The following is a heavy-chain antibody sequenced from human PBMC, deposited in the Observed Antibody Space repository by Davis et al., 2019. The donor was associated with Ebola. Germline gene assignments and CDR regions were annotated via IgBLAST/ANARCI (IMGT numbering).Heavy chain of an antibody. D-gene: IGHD2-2*01. Sequence: GGSLRLSCAASGFTFNNYAMNWVRQAPGKGLEWVSSISSSSSYIYYADSVKGRFTISRDNAKNSLYLQMNSLRAEDTAVYYCARDNIVVVPAARGGYYYYGMDVWGQGTTVTVSS. V-gene: IGHV3-21*01. CDR3: ARDNIVVVPAARGGYYYYGMDV. CDR2: ISSSSSYI. J-gene: IGHJ6*02. CDR1: GFTFNNYA.